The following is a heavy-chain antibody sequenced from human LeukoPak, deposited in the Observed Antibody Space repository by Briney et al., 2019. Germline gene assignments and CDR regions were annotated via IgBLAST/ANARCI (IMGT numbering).Heavy chain of an antibody. CDR3: ARGDSSSWYPNWFDP. J-gene: IGHJ5*02. V-gene: IGHV1-8*01. D-gene: IGHD6-13*01. Sequence: GASVKVSCKASGYTFTSYDINWVRQATGQGLEWMGWMNPNSGNTGYAQKFQGRVTITRNTSISTAYMELSSLRSEDTAVYYCARGDSSSWYPNWFDPWGQGTLVTVSS. CDR2: MNPNSGNT. CDR1: GYTFTSYD.